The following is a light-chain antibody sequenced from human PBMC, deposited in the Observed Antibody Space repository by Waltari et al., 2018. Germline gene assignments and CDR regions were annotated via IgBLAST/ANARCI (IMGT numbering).Light chain of an antibody. V-gene: IGLV1-44*01. CDR1: SSNTGRNT. CDR2: STN. J-gene: IGLJ2*01. CDR3: ATWDDSLNGVV. Sequence: QSVLTQPPSASGTPAQTVTLTRSGSSSNTGRNTVKWYRQVPGTAPNFLIYSTNQRPSGVPDRFSGAKSGTSASLAISGLQSEDEADYYCATWDDSLNGVVFGGGTKLTVL.